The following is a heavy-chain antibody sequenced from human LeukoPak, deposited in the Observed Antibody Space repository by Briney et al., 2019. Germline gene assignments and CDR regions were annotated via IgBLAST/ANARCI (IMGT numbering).Heavy chain of an antibody. D-gene: IGHD1-26*01. V-gene: IGHV4-34*01. Sequence: SETLSLTCAVYGGSFSGYYWSWIRQPPGKGLEWIGEINHSGSTNYNPSLKSRVTISVDTSKNQFSLKLSSVTAADTAVYYCASLIVGATDYWGQGTLVTVSS. CDR1: GGSFSGYY. J-gene: IGHJ4*02. CDR3: ASLIVGATDY. CDR2: INHSGST.